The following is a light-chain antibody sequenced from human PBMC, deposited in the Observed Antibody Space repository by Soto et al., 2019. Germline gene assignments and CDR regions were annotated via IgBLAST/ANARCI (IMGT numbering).Light chain of an antibody. CDR3: SSYTSSSTYVV. Sequence: QSALTQPASVSGSPGQSITISCTGTSSDVGGYNYVSWYQQHPGKAPKLMIYDVSIRPSGVSNHFSGSKSGNTASLTISGLQAEDEADYYCSSYTSSSTYVVFGGGTKLTVL. V-gene: IGLV2-14*01. CDR2: DVS. CDR1: SSDVGGYNY. J-gene: IGLJ2*01.